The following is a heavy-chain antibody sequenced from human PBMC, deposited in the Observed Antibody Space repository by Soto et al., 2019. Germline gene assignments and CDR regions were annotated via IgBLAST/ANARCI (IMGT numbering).Heavy chain of an antibody. CDR3: VKAQERSAQYFAVVITAFDF. J-gene: IGHJ3*01. CDR1: GFTFSNYS. V-gene: IGHV3-30*18. D-gene: IGHD3-22*01. Sequence: GGSLRRSFECSGFTFSNYSIHWFRQAPGKGPEWVAVISHDGNSHHLADSVRGRFTISRDNSKNTVFLHMTSLRREDSAVYHCVKAQERSAQYFAVVITAFDFWGQGTMVTVSS. CDR2: ISHDGNSH.